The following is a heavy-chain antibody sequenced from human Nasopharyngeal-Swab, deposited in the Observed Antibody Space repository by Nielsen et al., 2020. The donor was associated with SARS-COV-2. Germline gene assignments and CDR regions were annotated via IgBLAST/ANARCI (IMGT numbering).Heavy chain of an antibody. CDR1: GYSFTSYW. V-gene: IGHV5-51*01. CDR2: IYPGDSDT. Sequence: GESLKISCKGSGYSFTSYWTGWVRQMPGKGLEWMGIIYPGDSDTRYSPSFQGQVTISADKSISTAYLQWSSLKASDTAMYYCARQDDYGDYVGPFDAFDIWGQGTMVTVSS. CDR3: ARQDDYGDYVGPFDAFDI. J-gene: IGHJ3*02. D-gene: IGHD4-17*01.